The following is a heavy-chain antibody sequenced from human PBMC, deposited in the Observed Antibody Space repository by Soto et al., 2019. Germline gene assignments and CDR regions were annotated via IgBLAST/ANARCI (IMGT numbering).Heavy chain of an antibody. V-gene: IGHV3-21*01. Sequence: EVQLVESGGGLVKPGGSLRLSCAASGFTFSSYSMNWVRQAPGKGLEWVSSISRSAGNTYYADSVKGRFTISRDNAKNSMYLQMNSLRAEDTAVYYCARDQVPGLDAFDIRGQGTMVTVSS. CDR2: ISRSAGNT. CDR1: GFTFSSYS. CDR3: ARDQVPGLDAFDI. J-gene: IGHJ3*02.